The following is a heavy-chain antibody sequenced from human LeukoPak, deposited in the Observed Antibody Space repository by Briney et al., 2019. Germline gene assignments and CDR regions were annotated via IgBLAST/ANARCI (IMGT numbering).Heavy chain of an antibody. CDR1: GFTFSTYW. D-gene: IGHD5-18*01. Sequence: PGGSLRLSCAASGFTFSTYWMHWVRQAPGKGLVWISRINRDGSGITYADSVKGRSTISRDNAKSILYLQMNSLRAEDTAVYYCANTGYNYEFDYWGQGTLVTVSS. CDR3: ANTGYNYEFDY. J-gene: IGHJ4*02. CDR2: INRDGSGI. V-gene: IGHV3-74*01.